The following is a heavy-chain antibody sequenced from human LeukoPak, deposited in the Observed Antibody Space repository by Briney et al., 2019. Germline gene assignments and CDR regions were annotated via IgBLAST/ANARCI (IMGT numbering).Heavy chain of an antibody. CDR1: GGSISSGDYY. J-gene: IGHJ4*02. CDR2: IYYSGST. CDR3: ARATYYYGSGSPTDY. Sequence: SETLSLTCTVSGGSISSGDYYWSWIRQPPGKGLEWIGYIYYSGSTYYNPSLKSRVTISVDTSKNQFSLRLSSVTAADTAVYNCARATYYYGSGSPTDYWGQGTLVTVSS. D-gene: IGHD3-10*01. V-gene: IGHV4-30-4*01.